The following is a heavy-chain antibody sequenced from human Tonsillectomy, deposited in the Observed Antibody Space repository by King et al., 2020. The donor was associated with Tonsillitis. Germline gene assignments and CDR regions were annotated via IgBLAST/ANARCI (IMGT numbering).Heavy chain of an antibody. Sequence: QLVQSGAEVKKPGASVKVSCKASGYTFTSYDINWVRQATGQGLEWMGWMNPNSGNTGYAQKFQGRVTMTRNTSISTAYMELSSLRSEDTAVYYCARATVVTPIPTYYYYGMDVWGQGTTVTVSS. J-gene: IGHJ6*02. CDR2: MNPNSGNT. D-gene: IGHD4-23*01. CDR3: ARATVVTPIPTYYYYGMDV. V-gene: IGHV1-8*02. CDR1: GYTFTSYD.